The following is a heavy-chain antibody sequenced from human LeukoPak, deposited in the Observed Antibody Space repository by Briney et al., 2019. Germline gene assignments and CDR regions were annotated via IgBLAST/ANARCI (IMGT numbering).Heavy chain of an antibody. CDR3: AKDLGSSGYYYGFDY. Sequence: GGSLRLSCAASGFTFSSYGMHWVRQAPGKGLEWVSAISGSGGSTYYADSVKGRFTISRDNSKNTLYLQMNSLRAEDTAVYYCAKDLGSSGYYYGFDYWGQGTLVTVSS. D-gene: IGHD3-22*01. CDR2: ISGSGGST. V-gene: IGHV3-23*01. J-gene: IGHJ4*02. CDR1: GFTFSSYG.